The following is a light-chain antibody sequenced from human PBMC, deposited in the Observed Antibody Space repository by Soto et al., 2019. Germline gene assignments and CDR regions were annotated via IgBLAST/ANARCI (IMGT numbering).Light chain of an antibody. Sequence: EIVLTQSPGTLSLSSGERATLSCKTSQSVDNSYLAWYQHKHGQPPRLLIYGASGRATGIPDRFSGSGSGADFTLTISSLEPEDFAVYYCQQRSVWPLTFGGGTKVDIK. J-gene: IGKJ4*01. CDR2: GAS. CDR1: QSVDNSY. V-gene: IGKV3D-20*02. CDR3: QQRSVWPLT.